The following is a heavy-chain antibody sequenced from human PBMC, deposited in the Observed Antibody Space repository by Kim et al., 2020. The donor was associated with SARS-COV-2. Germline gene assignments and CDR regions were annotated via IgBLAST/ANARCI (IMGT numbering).Heavy chain of an antibody. CDR2: IYYSGTT. CDR1: GGSISSGDYY. CDR3: AREGSFGDLFHSGWFDP. D-gene: IGHD3-10*01. Sequence: SETLSLTCTVSGGSISSGDYYWSWIRQPPGKGLEWIGYIYYSGTTSYNPSLKSRVSMSVDTSKNQFSLKLSSVTAADTAVYYCAREGSFGDLFHSGWFDPWGQGTPVTVSS. V-gene: IGHV4-30-4*01. J-gene: IGHJ5*02.